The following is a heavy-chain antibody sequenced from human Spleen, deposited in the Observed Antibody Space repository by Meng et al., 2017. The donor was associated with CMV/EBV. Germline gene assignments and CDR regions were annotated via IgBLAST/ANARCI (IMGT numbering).Heavy chain of an antibody. J-gene: IGHJ4*02. CDR2: ISADSTTI. Sequence: GESLKISCAASGFTFRDYTMNWFRQVPGKGLEWLSYISADSTTIYYADSVRGRFTISRDSAKNSLYLQMNSLRAEDTALYYCARDGTFDWNYEDSWGQGTLVTVSS. CDR1: GFTFRDYT. CDR3: ARDGTFDWNYEDS. D-gene: IGHD1-7*01. V-gene: IGHV3-48*04.